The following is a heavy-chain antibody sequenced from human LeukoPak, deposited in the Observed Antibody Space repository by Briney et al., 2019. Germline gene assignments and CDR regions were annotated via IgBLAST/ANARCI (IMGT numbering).Heavy chain of an antibody. CDR2: ISGSGGNT. J-gene: IGHJ4*02. D-gene: IGHD3-22*01. CDR1: GSTFSSYV. Sequence: GGSLRLSCAASGSTFSSYVMSWVRQTPGKGLEWVSHISGSGGNTYYADSVKGRFTISRDKSKNTLFLQMNSLRAEDTAVYYCAKLRGSSVIRTAFDYWGQGTLVTVSS. V-gene: IGHV3-23*01. CDR3: AKLRGSSVIRTAFDY.